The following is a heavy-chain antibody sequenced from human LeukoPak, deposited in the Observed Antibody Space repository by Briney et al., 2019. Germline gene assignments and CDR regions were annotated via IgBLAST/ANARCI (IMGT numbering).Heavy chain of an antibody. J-gene: IGHJ4*02. CDR3: ARAQVYCSGGGCPYFDY. CDR1: GYTFTRYY. Sequence: ASVKLSCTASGYTFTRYYMHWVRQAPGHRLEWMRWINPNSVGTNYAQKFQGRITITGDTSISTAYMELSRLRSDDTAVYYCARAQVYCSGGGCPYFDYWGQGTLVTVSS. D-gene: IGHD2-15*01. CDR2: INPNSVGT. V-gene: IGHV1-2*02.